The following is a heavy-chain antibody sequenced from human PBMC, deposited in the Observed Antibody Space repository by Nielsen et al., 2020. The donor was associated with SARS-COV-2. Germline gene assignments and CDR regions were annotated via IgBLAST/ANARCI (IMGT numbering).Heavy chain of an antibody. J-gene: IGHJ6*02. CDR1: GYSFTSYW. V-gene: IGHV5-51*01. CDR3: ARHEGYCSSTSCFGYGMDV. CDR2: IYPGDSDT. D-gene: IGHD2-2*01. Sequence: KVSCKGSGYSFTSYWIGWVRQMPGKGLEWMGIIYPGDSDTRYSPSFQGQVTISADKSISTAYLQWSSLKASDTAMYYCARHEGYCSSTSCFGYGMDVWGQGTTVTVSS.